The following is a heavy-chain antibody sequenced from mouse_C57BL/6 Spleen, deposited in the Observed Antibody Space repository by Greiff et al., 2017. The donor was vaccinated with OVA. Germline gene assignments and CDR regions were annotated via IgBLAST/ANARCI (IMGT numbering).Heavy chain of an antibody. V-gene: IGHV5-4*03. CDR1: GFTFSSYA. Sequence: EVKLVESGGGLVKPGGSLKLSCAASGFTFSSYAMSWVRQTPEKRLEWVATISDGGSYTSYPDHVKGRFIISSVNAKNNLYLQMSHLKSEDTAMYYCARVGPFADWGQGTLVTVSA. J-gene: IGHJ3*01. CDR2: ISDGGSYT. CDR3: ARVGPFAD.